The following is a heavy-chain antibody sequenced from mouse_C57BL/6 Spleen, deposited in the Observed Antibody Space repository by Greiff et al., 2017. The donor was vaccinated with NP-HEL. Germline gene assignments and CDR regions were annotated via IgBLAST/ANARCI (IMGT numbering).Heavy chain of an antibody. Sequence: QVQLHQPGAELVKPGASVKLSCKASGYTFTSYWMHWVKQRPGRGLEWNGRIDPNSGGTKYNEKFKSKATLTVDKPSSTAYMQLSSLTSEDSAVYYCARSPANWVWFAYWGQGTLVTVSA. CDR2: IDPNSGGT. D-gene: IGHD4-1*01. V-gene: IGHV1-72*01. CDR1: GYTFTSYW. J-gene: IGHJ3*01. CDR3: ARSPANWVWFAY.